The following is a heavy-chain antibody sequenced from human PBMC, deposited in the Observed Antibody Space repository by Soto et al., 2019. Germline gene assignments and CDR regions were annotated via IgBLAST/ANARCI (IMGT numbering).Heavy chain of an antibody. J-gene: IGHJ5*02. D-gene: IGHD6-13*01. CDR2: IWYDGSNK. Sequence: QVQLVESGGGVVQPGRSLRLSCAASGFTFSSYGMHWVRQAPGKGLEWVAVIWYDGSNKYYADSVKGRFTISRDNSKNTLYLQMNSLRAEDTAVYYCARESGYSSSRYGFLTNWFDPWGQGTLVTVSS. V-gene: IGHV3-33*01. CDR1: GFTFSSYG. CDR3: ARESGYSSSRYGFLTNWFDP.